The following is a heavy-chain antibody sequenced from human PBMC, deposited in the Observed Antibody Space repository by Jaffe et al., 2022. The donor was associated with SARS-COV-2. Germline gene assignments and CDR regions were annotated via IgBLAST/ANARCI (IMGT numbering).Heavy chain of an antibody. J-gene: IGHJ6*02. CDR2: ISYEGSSE. D-gene: IGHD3-9*01. CDR3: AKSSDWFFHYHYGLDV. Sequence: QVQLVESGGGVVQPGRSLRLSCAASGFTFGTYGMHWVRQAPGKGLEWVTLISYEGSSEYYADSVKGRFTISRDNSKNTLYLQMNSLRVEDTAVYYCAKSSDWFFHYHYGLDVWGQGTTVIVSS. CDR1: GFTFGTYG. V-gene: IGHV3-30*18.